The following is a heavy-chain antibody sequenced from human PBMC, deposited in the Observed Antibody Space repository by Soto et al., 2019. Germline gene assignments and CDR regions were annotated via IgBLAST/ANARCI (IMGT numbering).Heavy chain of an antibody. D-gene: IGHD2-2*01. CDR2: INHSGST. Sequence: PSETLSLTCAVYGGSFSDYYWSWIRQPPGKGLEWIGEINHSGSTNYNPSLKSRVTISVDLSKNQFSLELSSVTAADTAVYFCARGTVPAANIYYYRMDVWGKGTTVTVSS. J-gene: IGHJ6*04. CDR1: GGSFSDYY. CDR3: ARGTVPAANIYYYRMDV. V-gene: IGHV4-34*01.